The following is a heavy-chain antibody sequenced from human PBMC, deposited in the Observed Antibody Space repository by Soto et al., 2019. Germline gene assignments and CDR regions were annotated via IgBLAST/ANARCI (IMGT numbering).Heavy chain of an antibody. D-gene: IGHD2-2*01. CDR1: GGSFSGYY. Sequence: SETLSLTCAVYGGSFSGYYWSWIRQPPGKGLEWIGEINHSGSTNYNPSLKSRVTISVDTSKNQFSLKLSSVTAADTAVYYCARATSSVVVPAAPDYWGQGTLVTVSS. CDR3: ARATSSVVVPAAPDY. CDR2: INHSGST. V-gene: IGHV4-34*01. J-gene: IGHJ4*02.